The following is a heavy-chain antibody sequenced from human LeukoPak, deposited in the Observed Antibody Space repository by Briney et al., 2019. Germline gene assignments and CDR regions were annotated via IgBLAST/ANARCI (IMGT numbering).Heavy chain of an antibody. CDR3: ARAVAGTEYFDY. J-gene: IGHJ4*02. D-gene: IGHD6-19*01. CDR2: IIPIFGTA. V-gene: IGHV1-69*05. Sequence: GASVKVSCKASGGTFSSYAISWVRQAPGQGLEWMGGIIPIFGTANYAQKFQGRVTITTDESTSTAYMELSSLRSEDTAVYYCARAVAGTEYFDYWGQGTLVTVSS. CDR1: GGTFSSYA.